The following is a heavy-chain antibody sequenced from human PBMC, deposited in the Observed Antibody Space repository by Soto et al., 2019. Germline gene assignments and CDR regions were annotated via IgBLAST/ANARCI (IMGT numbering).Heavy chain of an antibody. CDR3: ARQPTVTPYYYYGMDV. D-gene: IGHD4-4*01. CDR1: GGTFSSYA. J-gene: IGHJ6*02. Sequence: QVQLVQSGAEVKKPGSSVKVSCKASGGTFSSYAISWVRQAPGQGLEWMGGIIPIFGTPDYAQKFQGRVTITADESTSTAYMELSSLRSEDTDVYYCARQPTVTPYYYYGMDVWGQGTTVTVSS. CDR2: IIPIFGTP. V-gene: IGHV1-69*12.